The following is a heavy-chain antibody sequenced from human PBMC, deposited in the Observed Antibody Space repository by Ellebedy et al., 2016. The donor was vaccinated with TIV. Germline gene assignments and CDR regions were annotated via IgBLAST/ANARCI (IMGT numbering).Heavy chain of an antibody. V-gene: IGHV4-59*01. J-gene: IGHJ5*02. D-gene: IGHD3-10*01. CDR1: AASISNYY. CDR2: IDYSGST. CDR3: AQSGGRASPPDT. Sequence: SETLSLTCTVSAASISNYYWSWIRQPPGKGLEWIGYIDYSGSTSYRPSLKSRVTVSVDTSKNQFSLKLNSVTAADTAVYYCAQSGGRASPPDTWGQGTLVTVSS.